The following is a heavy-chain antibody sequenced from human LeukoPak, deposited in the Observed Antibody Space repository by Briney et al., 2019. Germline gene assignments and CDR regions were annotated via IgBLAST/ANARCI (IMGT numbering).Heavy chain of an antibody. CDR3: ARDSDNWNDFDY. D-gene: IGHD1-1*01. J-gene: IGHJ4*02. CDR2: ISAYNGNT. V-gene: IGHV1-18*04. CDR1: GYTFTSYG. Sequence: ASVKVSCKASGYTFTSYGISWVRQAPGQGLEWMGWISAYNGNTNYAQKLQGRVTVTTDTFTSTAYMELRSLRSDDTAVYYCARDSDNWNDFDYWGQGTLVTVSS.